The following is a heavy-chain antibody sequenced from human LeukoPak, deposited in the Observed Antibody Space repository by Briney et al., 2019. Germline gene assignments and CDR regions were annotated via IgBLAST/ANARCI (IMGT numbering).Heavy chain of an antibody. V-gene: IGHV4-34*01. Sequence: PSETLSLTCTVSGGSISSYYWSWIRQPPGKGLEWIGEINHSGSTNYNPSLKSRVTISVDTSKNQFSLKLSSVTAADTAVYYCARTGGTTMGYYYYGMDVWGQGTTVTVSS. J-gene: IGHJ6*02. CDR1: GGSISSYY. CDR2: INHSGST. CDR3: ARTGGTTMGYYYYGMDV. D-gene: IGHD1-26*01.